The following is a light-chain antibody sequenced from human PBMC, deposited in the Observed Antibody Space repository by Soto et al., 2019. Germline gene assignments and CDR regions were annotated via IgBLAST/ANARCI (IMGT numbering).Light chain of an antibody. J-gene: IGLJ2*01. Sequence: SYELTQPPSVSVAPGKTARITCGGNNIGSKSVHWYQQKPGQAPVLVIYYDSDRPSGIPERFSGSNSGNTATLTISRVEAADEADYYCQVWDTSRDHVVFGGGTKLTVL. V-gene: IGLV3-21*04. CDR1: NIGSKS. CDR3: QVWDTSRDHVV. CDR2: YDS.